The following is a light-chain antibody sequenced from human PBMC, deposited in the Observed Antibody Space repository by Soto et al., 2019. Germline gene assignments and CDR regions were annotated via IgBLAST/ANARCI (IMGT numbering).Light chain of an antibody. CDR2: GAT. Sequence: DIRMTQSPSSLSASVGDRVTITCRASQNISIFLTWYQQRPGKAPKLLIYGATSFQTGVPSRFSGSGSGTDFTLTISDLQPEDYATYFCQQSFITPPYTFGQGTKL. CDR1: QNISIF. V-gene: IGKV1-39*01. CDR3: QQSFITPPYT. J-gene: IGKJ2*01.